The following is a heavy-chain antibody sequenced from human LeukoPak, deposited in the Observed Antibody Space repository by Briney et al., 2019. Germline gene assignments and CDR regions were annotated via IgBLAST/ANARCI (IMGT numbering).Heavy chain of an antibody. V-gene: IGHV4-59*12. CDR1: GGSISSYY. Sequence: SETLSLTCTVSGGSISSYYWSWIRQPPGKGLEWIGYIYYSGSTNYNPSLKSRVTISVHTSKNQFSLKLSSVTAADTAVYYCARDPVVPATSMQFDWYFDLWGRGTLVTVSS. J-gene: IGHJ2*01. CDR3: ARDPVVPATSMQFDWYFDL. D-gene: IGHD2-21*02. CDR2: IYYSGST.